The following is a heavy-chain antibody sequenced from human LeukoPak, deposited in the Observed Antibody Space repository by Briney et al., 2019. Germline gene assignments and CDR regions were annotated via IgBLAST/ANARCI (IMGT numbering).Heavy chain of an antibody. J-gene: IGHJ6*02. Sequence: PGGSLRLSCAASGFTFSSYGMHWVRQAPGKGLEWVAVIWYDGSNKYYADSVKGRFTISRDNSKNTLYLQMNSLRAEDTAVYYCAKRSTLSGDWGYYYYGMDVWGQGTTVTVSS. V-gene: IGHV3-33*06. CDR1: GFTFSSYG. CDR3: AKRSTLSGDWGYYYYGMDV. D-gene: IGHD7-27*01. CDR2: IWYDGSNK.